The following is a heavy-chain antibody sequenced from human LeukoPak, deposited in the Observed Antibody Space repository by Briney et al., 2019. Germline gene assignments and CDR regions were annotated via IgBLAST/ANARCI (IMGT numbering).Heavy chain of an antibody. CDR3: ARSRDSSGWFLDY. J-gene: IGHJ4*02. CDR1: GFTFSSYG. CDR2: VWYDGSNK. V-gene: IGHV3-33*01. D-gene: IGHD6-19*01. Sequence: GGSLRLSCAASGFTFSSYGMHWVRQAPGKGLEWVAVVWYDGSNKYYADSVKGRFTISRDNSKNTLYLQMNSLRAEDTAVYYCARSRDSSGWFLDYWGQGTLVTVSS.